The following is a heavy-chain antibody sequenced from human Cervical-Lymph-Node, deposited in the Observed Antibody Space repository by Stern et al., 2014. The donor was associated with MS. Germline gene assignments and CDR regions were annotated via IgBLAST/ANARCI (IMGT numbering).Heavy chain of an antibody. CDR3: ARDHSSSWSRFDY. V-gene: IGHV4-59*01. D-gene: IGHD6-13*01. CDR1: GVSISGYY. Sequence: QVQLQESGPGLVKPSETLSLTCTVSGVSISGYYWNWVRQPPGKGLEWVGHIFSSGTTNYNPSLNSRVTISLDTSKNHFSLKLTSVTAADTAVYYCARDHSSSWSRFDYWGQGILVTVSS. J-gene: IGHJ4*02. CDR2: IFSSGTT.